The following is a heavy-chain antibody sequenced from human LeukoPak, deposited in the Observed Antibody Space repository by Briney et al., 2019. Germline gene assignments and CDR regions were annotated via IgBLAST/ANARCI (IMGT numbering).Heavy chain of an antibody. V-gene: IGHV1-69*13. CDR2: IIPIFGTA. J-gene: IGHJ4*02. D-gene: IGHD3-22*01. CDR1: GYTFSTYG. CDR3: ARDSHYYDSSGYLLVYFDY. Sequence: SVKVSCKTSGYTFSTYGISWVRQAPGQGLEWMGGIIPIFGTANYAQKFQGRVTITADESTSTAYMELSSLRSEDTAVYYCARDSHYYDSSGYLLVYFDYWGQGTLVTVSS.